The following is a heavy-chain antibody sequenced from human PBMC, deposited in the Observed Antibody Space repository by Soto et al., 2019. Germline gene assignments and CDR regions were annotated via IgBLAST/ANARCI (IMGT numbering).Heavy chain of an antibody. D-gene: IGHD4-17*01. CDR1: GFTFTSSA. J-gene: IGHJ4*02. CDR2: IVVGSGNT. CDR3: AAESWEHGDAFFDY. V-gene: IGHV1-58*01. Sequence: SVKVSCKASGFTFTSSAVQWVRQARGQRLERIGWIVVGSGNTNYAQKFQERVPITRDMSTSTAYMDLSSLRSEDTAVYYCAAESWEHGDAFFDYWGQGTLVTVSS.